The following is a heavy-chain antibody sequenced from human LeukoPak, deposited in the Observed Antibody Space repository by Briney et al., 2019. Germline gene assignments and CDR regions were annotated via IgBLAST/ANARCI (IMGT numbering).Heavy chain of an antibody. CDR1: GYTFTGYY. V-gene: IGHV1-18*04. CDR3: ARDYYDSSGYYSRTDY. CDR2: ISAYNGNT. D-gene: IGHD3-22*01. Sequence: AASVKISCKASGYTFTGYYMHWVRQAPGQGLEWMGWISAYNGNTNYAQKLQGRVTMTTDTSTSTAYMELRSLRSDDTAVYYCARDYYDSSGYYSRTDYWGQGTLATVSS. J-gene: IGHJ4*02.